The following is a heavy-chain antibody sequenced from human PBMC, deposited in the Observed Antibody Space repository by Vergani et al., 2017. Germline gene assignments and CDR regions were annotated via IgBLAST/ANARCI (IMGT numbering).Heavy chain of an antibody. V-gene: IGHV3-9*03. J-gene: IGHJ4*02. Sequence: DVHLAESGGGFFQPGGSLRLSCAASGFTFDDYAMHWVRQAPGKGLEWVSGISWNSGSIGYADSVKGRFTISRDNAKNSLYLQMNSLRAEDMALYYCAKGGAAGTLFDYWGQGTLVTVSS. CDR2: ISWNSGSI. CDR1: GFTFDDYA. D-gene: IGHD6-13*01. CDR3: AKGGAAGTLFDY.